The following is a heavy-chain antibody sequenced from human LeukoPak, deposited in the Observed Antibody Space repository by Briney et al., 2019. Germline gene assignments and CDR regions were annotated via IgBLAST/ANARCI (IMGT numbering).Heavy chain of an antibody. CDR1: GFTFSSYG. D-gene: IGHD6-13*01. CDR2: IRYDGSNK. V-gene: IGHV3-30*02. CDR3: AKDTPYSSSWYGDYFDY. Sequence: SGGSLRLSCAASGFTFSSYGMHWVRQAPGKGLEWVAFIRYDGSNKYYADPVKGRFAISRDNSKNTLYLQMNSLRAEDTAVYYCAKDTPYSSSWYGDYFDYWGQGTLVTVSS. J-gene: IGHJ4*02.